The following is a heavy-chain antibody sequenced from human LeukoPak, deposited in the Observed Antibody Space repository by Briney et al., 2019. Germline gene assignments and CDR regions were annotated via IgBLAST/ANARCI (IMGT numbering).Heavy chain of an antibody. CDR3: ARDRYLCSSTSCYVSAIGY. CDR1: GYTFTNYG. D-gene: IGHD2-2*01. J-gene: IGHJ4*02. CDR2: IGAYNGNT. V-gene: IGHV1-18*01. Sequence: ASVNVSCKASGYTFTNYGISWVRQAPGQRLEWMGWIGAYNGNTNYAQKLQGRVTMTTDTATSTAYMELRSLRSDDTAVYYCARDRYLCSSTSCYVSAIGYWGQGTLVTVSS.